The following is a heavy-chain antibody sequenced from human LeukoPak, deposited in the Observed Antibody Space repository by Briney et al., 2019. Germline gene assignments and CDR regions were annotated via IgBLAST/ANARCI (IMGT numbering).Heavy chain of an antibody. CDR3: ARVPTYDDYGMDV. D-gene: IGHD5-12*01. J-gene: IGHJ6*02. CDR2: IYYSGST. Sequence: SETLSLTCTVSGGSISSSSYYWGWIRQPPGKGLEWIGSIYYSGSTYYNPSLKSRVTISVDTSKNQFSLKLSSVTAADTAVYYCARVPTYDDYGMDVWGQGTTVTVSS. CDR1: GGSISSSSYY. V-gene: IGHV4-39*07.